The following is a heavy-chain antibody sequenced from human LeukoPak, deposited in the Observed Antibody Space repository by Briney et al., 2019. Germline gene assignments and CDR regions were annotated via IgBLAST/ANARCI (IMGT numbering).Heavy chain of an antibody. CDR2: ISGSGGST. Sequence: GGSLRLSCAAPGFTFSSYAMSWVRQAPGKGLEWVSAISGSGGSTYYADSVKGRFTISRDNSKNTLYLQMNSLRAEDTAVYYCAKVLVRIAAAGVDYWGQGTLVTVSS. J-gene: IGHJ4*02. CDR1: GFTFSSYA. D-gene: IGHD6-13*01. CDR3: AKVLVRIAAAGVDY. V-gene: IGHV3-23*01.